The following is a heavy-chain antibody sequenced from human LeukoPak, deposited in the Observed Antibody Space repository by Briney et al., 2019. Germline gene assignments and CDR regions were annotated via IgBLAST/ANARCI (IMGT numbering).Heavy chain of an antibody. J-gene: IGHJ5*02. CDR2: IYHSGST. CDR1: GGSISSGGYS. V-gene: IGHV4-30-2*01. D-gene: IGHD5-12*01. CDR3: ARGNSGYDPGWFDP. Sequence: SETLSLTCAVSGGSISSGGYSWSWIRQPPGKGLEWIGYIYHSGSTYYNPSLKSRVTISVDRSKNQFSLKLSSVTAADTAVYYCARGNSGYDPGWFDPWGQGTLVTVSS.